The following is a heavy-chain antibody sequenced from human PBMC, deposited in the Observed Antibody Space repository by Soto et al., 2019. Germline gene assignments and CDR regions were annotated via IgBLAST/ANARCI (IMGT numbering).Heavy chain of an antibody. D-gene: IGHD3-10*01. CDR1: GGSISSGGYY. CDR3: ARGDYYGIFDY. V-gene: IGHV4-31*03. CDR2: IYYSGST. J-gene: IGHJ4*02. Sequence: QVQLQESGPGLVKPSQTLSLTCTVSGGSISSGGYYWSWIRQHPGKGLEWIGYIYYSGSTYYKPSLKSRVTKSVDTSKNQFSLKLSSVTAEDTAVDYCARGDYYGIFDYWGQGTLVTVSS.